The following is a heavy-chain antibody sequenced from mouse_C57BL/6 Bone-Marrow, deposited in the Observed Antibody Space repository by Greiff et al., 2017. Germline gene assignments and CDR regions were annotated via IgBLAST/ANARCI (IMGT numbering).Heavy chain of an antibody. CDR3: ARLGTTVVDIGY. J-gene: IGHJ2*01. Sequence: QVQLQQPGAELVKPGASVKLSCKASGYTFTSYWMHWVKQRPGQGLEWIGMIHPNSGSTNYNEKFKSKATLTVDKSSSTAYMQLSSLTSEDSSVYYSARLGTTVVDIGYWGQGTTLTVSS. CDR2: IHPNSGST. D-gene: IGHD1-1*01. V-gene: IGHV1-64*01. CDR1: GYTFTSYW.